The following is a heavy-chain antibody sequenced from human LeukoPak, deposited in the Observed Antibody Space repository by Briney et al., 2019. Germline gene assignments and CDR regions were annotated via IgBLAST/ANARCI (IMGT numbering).Heavy chain of an antibody. CDR2: INAVNGNT. V-gene: IGHV1-3*03. CDR1: GYTFTSYA. D-gene: IGHD6-19*01. Sequence: ASVKVSCKASGYTFTSYAMHWVRQAPGQRLEWMGWINAVNGNTKYSQEFQGRVTITRDTSASAVYMGLSSLRSDDMAVYYCARVVRYSSGPLTDLLPYYFDYWGQGTLVTVSS. CDR3: ARVVRYSSGPLTDLLPYYFDY. J-gene: IGHJ4*02.